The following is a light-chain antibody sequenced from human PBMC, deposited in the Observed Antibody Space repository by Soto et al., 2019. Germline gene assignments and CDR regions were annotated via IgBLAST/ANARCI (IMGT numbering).Light chain of an antibody. J-gene: IGLJ2*01. CDR2: LNSDGSH. V-gene: IGLV4-69*01. Sequence: QSVLTQSPSASASLGASVKLTCTLSSGHSSYAIAWHQQQPEKGPRYLMILNSDGSHTKGDGIPDRFSGSSSGAERYLTISSRQSEDEADYYCQTWGTGIRVFGGGTKLTVL. CDR1: SGHSSYA. CDR3: QTWGTGIRV.